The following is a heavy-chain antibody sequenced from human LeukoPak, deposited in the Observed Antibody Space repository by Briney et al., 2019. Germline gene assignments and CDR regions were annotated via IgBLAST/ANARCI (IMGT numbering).Heavy chain of an antibody. CDR1: GYTFTSYG. CDR3: AREELTRITIFGVAPDY. CDR2: LSAYNGNT. D-gene: IGHD3-3*01. V-gene: IGHV1-18*01. Sequence: GASVKVSCKASGYTFTSYGISWVRQAPGQGLEWMGWLSAYNGNTNYAQKLQGRVTMTTDTSTSTAYMELRSLRSDDTAVYYCAREELTRITIFGVAPDYWGQGTLVTVSS. J-gene: IGHJ4*02.